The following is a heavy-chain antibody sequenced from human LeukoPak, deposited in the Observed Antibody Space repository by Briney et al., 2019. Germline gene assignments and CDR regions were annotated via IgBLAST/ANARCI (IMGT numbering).Heavy chain of an antibody. CDR3: ARDYYDSSGYYYGGWFDP. J-gene: IGHJ5*02. V-gene: IGHV1-2*06. CDR1: GYTFTGYY. Sequence: GASVKVSCKASGYTFTGYYMHWVRQAPGQGLEWMGRINPNSGGTNYAQKFQGRVTMTRDTSISTAYMELSRLRSDDTAVYYCARDYYDSSGYYYGGWFDPWGQGTPVTVSS. D-gene: IGHD3-22*01. CDR2: INPNSGGT.